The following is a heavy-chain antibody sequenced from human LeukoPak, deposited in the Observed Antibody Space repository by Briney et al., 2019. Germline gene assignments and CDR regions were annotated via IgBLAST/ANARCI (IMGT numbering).Heavy chain of an antibody. CDR2: INHSGST. CDR3: ARGPRGTIFGVVITQHYYYYGMDV. V-gene: IGHV4-34*01. CDR1: GGSFSGYY. Sequence: SETLSLTCAIYGGSFSGYYWSWIRQPPGKGLEWIGEINHSGSTNYNPSLKSRVTISVDTSKNQFSLKLSSVTAADTAVYYCARGPRGTIFGVVITQHYYYYGMDVWGQGTTVTVSS. D-gene: IGHD3-3*01. J-gene: IGHJ6*02.